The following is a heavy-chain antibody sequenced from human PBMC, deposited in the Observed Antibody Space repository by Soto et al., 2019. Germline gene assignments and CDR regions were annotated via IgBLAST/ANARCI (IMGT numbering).Heavy chain of an antibody. J-gene: IGHJ4*02. D-gene: IGHD3-9*01. V-gene: IGHV1-69*02. CDR2: IIPILGIA. Sequence: QVQLVQSGAEVKKPGSSVKVSCKASGGTFSSYTISWVRQAPGQGLEWMGRIIPILGIANYAQKFQGRVTITADKPTGPPNMERGGLGPGEPAVISCGWYYDTPGGQGTLATSPQ. CDR3: GWYYDTP. CDR1: GGTFSSYT.